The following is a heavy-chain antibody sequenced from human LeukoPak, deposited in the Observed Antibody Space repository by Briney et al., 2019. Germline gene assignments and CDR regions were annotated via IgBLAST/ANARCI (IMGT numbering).Heavy chain of an antibody. CDR1: GGSISSYY. J-gene: IGHJ4*02. V-gene: IGHV4-59*01. D-gene: IGHD2-15*01. Sequence: SETLSPTCTVSGGSISSYYWSWIRQPPGKGLEWIGYIYYSGSTNYNPSLKSRVTISVDTSKNQFSLKLSSVTAADTAVYYCARGGCSGGSCYSQYWGQGTLVTVSS. CDR3: ARGGCSGGSCYSQY. CDR2: IYYSGST.